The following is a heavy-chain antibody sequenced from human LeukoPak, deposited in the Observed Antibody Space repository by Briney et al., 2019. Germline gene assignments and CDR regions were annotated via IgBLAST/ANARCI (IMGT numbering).Heavy chain of an antibody. J-gene: IGHJ4*02. D-gene: IGHD3-9*01. Sequence: SETLSLTCTVSGGSFSSSSYYWGWIRQPPGKGLEWIGSIYYSGSTYYNPSLKSRVTISVDTSKNQFSLKLSSVTAADTAVYYCARGVVLRYFDWSSTPFDYWGQGTLVTVSS. CDR3: ARGVVLRYFDWSSTPFDY. V-gene: IGHV4-39*07. CDR1: GGSFSSSSYY. CDR2: IYYSGST.